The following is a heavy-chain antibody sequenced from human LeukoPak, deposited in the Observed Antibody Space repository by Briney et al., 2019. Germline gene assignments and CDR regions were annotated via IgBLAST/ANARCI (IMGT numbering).Heavy chain of an antibody. D-gene: IGHD3-10*01. Sequence: GGSLRLSCVASGFTFSNYWMSWVRQAPGKGLECVANIKEDGSEKYYVDSVKGRFTISRDNAKNSLYLQMNSLRAEDTAVYYCARDSEGLGSVMVRGVNHNAFDIWGQGTMVTVSS. V-gene: IGHV3-7*01. CDR1: GFTFSNYW. CDR2: IKEDGSEK. J-gene: IGHJ3*02. CDR3: ARDSEGLGSVMVRGVNHNAFDI.